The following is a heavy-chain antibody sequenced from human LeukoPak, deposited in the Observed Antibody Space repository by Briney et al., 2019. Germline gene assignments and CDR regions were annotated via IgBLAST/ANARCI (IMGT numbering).Heavy chain of an antibody. CDR1: GFTFSSYS. D-gene: IGHD7-27*01. CDR2: ISSSSSYI. J-gene: IGHJ4*02. Sequence: GGSLRLSCAASGFTFSSYSMNWVSQAPGKGLEWVSSISSSSSYIYYADSVKGRFTISRDNAKNSLYLQMNSLRAEDTAVYYCARGRTGDFDYWGQGTLVTVSS. V-gene: IGHV3-21*01. CDR3: ARGRTGDFDY.